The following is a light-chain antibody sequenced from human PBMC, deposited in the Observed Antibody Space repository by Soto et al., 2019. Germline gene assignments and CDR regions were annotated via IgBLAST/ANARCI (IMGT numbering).Light chain of an antibody. CDR3: SSYAGSNTTYV. Sequence: QSALTQPPSSSGSPGQSVTISCTGTSSDVGGYNYVSWYQQHPGKAPKLMIYEVSKRPSGVPDRFSGSKSGNTASLTVSGLQAEDEADYYCSSYAGSNTTYVFGTGTKVNV. CDR2: EVS. J-gene: IGLJ1*01. CDR1: SSDVGGYNY. V-gene: IGLV2-8*01.